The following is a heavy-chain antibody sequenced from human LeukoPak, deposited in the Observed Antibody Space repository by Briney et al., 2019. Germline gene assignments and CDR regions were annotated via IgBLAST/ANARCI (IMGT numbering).Heavy chain of an antibody. CDR3: ARPRGGYYDSSGYYYDY. V-gene: IGHV1-46*01. J-gene: IGHJ4*02. CDR1: GYTFTSYY. Sequence: GASVKVSCEASGYTFTSYYMHWVRQAPGQGLEWMGIINPSGGSTSYAQKFQGRVTMTRDTSTSTVYMELSSLRSEDTAVYYCARPRGGYYDSSGYYYDYWGQGTLVTVSS. CDR2: INPSGGST. D-gene: IGHD3-22*01.